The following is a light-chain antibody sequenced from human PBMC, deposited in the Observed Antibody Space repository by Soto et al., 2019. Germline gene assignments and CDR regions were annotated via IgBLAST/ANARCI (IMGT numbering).Light chain of an antibody. CDR3: HQYGSSPQT. J-gene: IGKJ1*01. V-gene: IGKV3-20*01. CDR2: GAS. CDR1: QSVSSSY. Sequence: EIVMTQSPATLSLSPWERATLSCRASQSVSSSYLAWYQQKPGQAPRLLIYGASSRATGIPDRFTGSGSGTDFTLTISRLEPEDFAVFYCHQYGSSPQTFGQGTKVDI.